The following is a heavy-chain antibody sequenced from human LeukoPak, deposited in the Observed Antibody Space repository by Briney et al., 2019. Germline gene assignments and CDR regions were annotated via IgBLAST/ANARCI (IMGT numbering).Heavy chain of an antibody. CDR1: GGSFSGYY. CDR2: INHSGST. V-gene: IGHV4-34*01. Sequence: ETLSLTCAVYGGSFSGYYWSWIRQPPGKGLEWIGEINHSGSTNYNPSLKSRVTISVDTSKNQFSLKLSSVTAADTAVYYCAREVSWGIDIWGQGTMVTVSS. CDR3: AREVSWGIDI. D-gene: IGHD3-16*01. J-gene: IGHJ3*02.